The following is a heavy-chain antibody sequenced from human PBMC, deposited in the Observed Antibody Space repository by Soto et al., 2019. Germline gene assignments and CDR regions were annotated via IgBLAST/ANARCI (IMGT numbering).Heavy chain of an antibody. CDR2: INHSGST. D-gene: IGHD6-19*01. J-gene: IGHJ4*02. CDR3: ARGSGWLRLHADY. CDR1: GGSFSGYY. V-gene: IGHV4-34*01. Sequence: SETLSLTCAVYGGSFSGYYWSWIRQPPGKGLEWIGEINHSGSTNYNPSLKSRVTISVDTSKNQFSLKLSSVTAADTAVYYCARGSGWLRLHADYWGQGTLVTVSS.